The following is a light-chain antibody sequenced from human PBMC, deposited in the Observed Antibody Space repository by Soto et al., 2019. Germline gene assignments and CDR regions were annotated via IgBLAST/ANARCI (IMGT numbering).Light chain of an antibody. V-gene: IGKV3-11*01. CDR1: QSVSTY. J-gene: IGKJ3*01. Sequence: EIVLTQSPATLSLSPRERPTLSCRASQSVSTYLAWYQQKPGQAPRLLISDASNRATGIPVRFSGSGSGTDFTLTISSLEAEDSAVYYCQQRSNWPGTFGPGTKVDIK. CDR3: QQRSNWPGT. CDR2: DAS.